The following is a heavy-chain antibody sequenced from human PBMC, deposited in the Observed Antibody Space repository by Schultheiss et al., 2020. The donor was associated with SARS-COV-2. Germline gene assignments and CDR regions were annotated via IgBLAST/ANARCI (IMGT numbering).Heavy chain of an antibody. V-gene: IGHV1-46*01. CDR3: ARNWGDSGSYAFDP. CDR2: INPSGGST. J-gene: IGHJ5*02. Sequence: ASVKVSCKASGGTFGSYAISWVRQAPGQGLEWMGMINPSGGSTRYAQKFQGRVTMTRDTSTSTVYMELSSLRSEDTAVYYCARNWGDSGSYAFDPWGQGTLVTVSS. D-gene: IGHD1-26*01. CDR1: GGTFGSYA.